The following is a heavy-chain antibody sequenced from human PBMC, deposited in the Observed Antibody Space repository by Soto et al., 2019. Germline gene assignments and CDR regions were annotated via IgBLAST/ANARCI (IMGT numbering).Heavy chain of an antibody. CDR2: IMPIFATP. Sequence: QVQLMQSGAEVKKPGSSVKVSCKASGGTFSTSAISWVRQAPGEGLEWVGGIMPIFATPDYAQKFQGRVTISGDESTATAYLELTSLTTDDTAVYYCARDKDRQQLGGNYYYVLDVWGQGTAITGSS. CDR3: ARDKDRQQLGGNYYYVLDV. J-gene: IGHJ6*02. D-gene: IGHD3-3*02. CDR1: GGTFSTSA. V-gene: IGHV1-69*12.